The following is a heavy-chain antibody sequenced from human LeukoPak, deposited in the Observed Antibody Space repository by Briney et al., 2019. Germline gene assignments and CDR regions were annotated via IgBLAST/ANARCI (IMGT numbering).Heavy chain of an antibody. CDR3: AGWFVVLDAFDI. CDR2: ISAYNGNT. V-gene: IGHV1-18*01. D-gene: IGHD3-10*01. CDR1: GYTFTSCG. Sequence: ASVKVSCKASGYTFTSCGISGVRQAPGQGLEWMGWISAYNGNTNYAQKLQGRVTITTDTSTSTAYMELRSLRSDDTAVYYCAGWFVVLDAFDIWGQGTMVTASS. J-gene: IGHJ3*02.